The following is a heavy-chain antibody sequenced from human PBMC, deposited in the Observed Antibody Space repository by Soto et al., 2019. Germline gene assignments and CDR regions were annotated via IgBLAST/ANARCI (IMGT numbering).Heavy chain of an antibody. V-gene: IGHV1-8*02. D-gene: IGHD1-26*01. CDR3: ARGRGLLDAFDI. J-gene: IGHJ3*02. Sequence: ASVKVSCKASGYTFTSYDINWVRQATGQGLEWMGWMNPNSGNTGYAQKFQGRVTMTRDTSISTVYMELSGLRSEDTAVYYCARGRGLLDAFDIWGQGTMVTVSS. CDR2: MNPNSGNT. CDR1: GYTFTSYD.